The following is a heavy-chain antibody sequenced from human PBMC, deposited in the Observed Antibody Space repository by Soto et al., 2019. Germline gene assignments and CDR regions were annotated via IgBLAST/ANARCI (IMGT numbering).Heavy chain of an antibody. CDR3: ARDTPEMATILYFDY. Sequence: PGGSLRLSCVASGFTFSTYWMHWVRQTPGEGLVWVSHTDSDGTFTTYADSVKGRFTISRDNAKSTLYLQMNSLRAEDTAVYYCARDTPEMATILYFDYWGQGTLVTVSS. D-gene: IGHD5-12*01. V-gene: IGHV3-74*01. CDR1: GFTFSTYW. CDR2: TDSDGTFT. J-gene: IGHJ4*02.